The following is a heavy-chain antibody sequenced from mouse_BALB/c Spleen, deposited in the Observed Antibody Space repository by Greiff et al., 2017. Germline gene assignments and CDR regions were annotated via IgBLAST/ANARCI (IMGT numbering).Heavy chain of an antibody. Sequence: QVQLQQPGAELVKPGASVKLSCKASGYTFTSYWMHWVKQRPGQGLEWIGEINPSNGRTNYNEKFKSKATLTVDKSSSTAYMQLSSLTSEDSAVYYCARAGPWYFDVWGAGTTVTVSS. CDR3: ARAGPWYFDV. J-gene: IGHJ1*01. CDR1: GYTFTSYW. V-gene: IGHV1S81*02. CDR2: INPSNGRT.